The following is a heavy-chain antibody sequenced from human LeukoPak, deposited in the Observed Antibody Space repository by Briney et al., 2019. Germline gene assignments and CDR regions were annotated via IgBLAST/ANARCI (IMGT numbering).Heavy chain of an antibody. D-gene: IGHD1-26*01. V-gene: IGHV3-7*03. CDR2: IKQDGSEK. CDR3: ARGPGRAFDI. Sequence: GGSLRLSCEASGFTFSSYWMSWVRQAPGKGLEWVANIKQDGSEKYYVDSVKGRFTISRDNAKNSLYLQMNSLRAEDTAVYYCARGPGRAFDIWGQGTMVTVSS. CDR1: GFTFSSYW. J-gene: IGHJ3*02.